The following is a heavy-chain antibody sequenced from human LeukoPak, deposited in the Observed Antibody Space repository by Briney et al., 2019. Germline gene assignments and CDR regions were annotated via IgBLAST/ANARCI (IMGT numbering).Heavy chain of an antibody. CDR2: IRSSTTYV. J-gene: IGHJ4*02. V-gene: IGHV3-21*01. CDR1: GFTFSNYN. CDR3: ARDIWFGEGGLNY. Sequence: GGSLRLSCAASGFTFSNYNMNWVRQAPGKGLEWVSSIRSSTTYVYYADSVKGRFTISRDNAKNSLYLQMNSLRAEDTAVYYCARDIWFGEGGLNYWGQGTLVTVSS. D-gene: IGHD3-10*01.